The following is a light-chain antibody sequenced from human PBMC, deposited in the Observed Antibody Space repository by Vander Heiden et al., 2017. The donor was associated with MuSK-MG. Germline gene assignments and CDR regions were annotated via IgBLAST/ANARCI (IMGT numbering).Light chain of an antibody. J-gene: IGLJ2*01. CDR3: QVWDSSSYVT. CDR2: DDN. V-gene: IGLV3-21*02. Sequence: SYVLPQPPSVSVAPGQTATITCGGSNIGSRSVHWYQQKPGQAPVVVVYDDNDRPSGIPERFSGSNSGNTATLTISRVEAGDEADYYCQVWDSSSYVTFGGGTKLTVL. CDR1: NIGSRS.